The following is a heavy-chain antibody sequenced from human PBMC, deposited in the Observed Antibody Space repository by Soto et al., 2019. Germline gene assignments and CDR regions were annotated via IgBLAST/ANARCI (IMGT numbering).Heavy chain of an antibody. Sequence: QVQLVQSGAEVKKPGASVKVSCKASGYTFTSYGINWVRQAPGQGLEWMGWINTYDGNTNHAQKFQGRVTMTTDTSTSTAYMDRRSLSSDDTAVYYCAASQKFDYWGQGTLITVSS. J-gene: IGHJ4*02. CDR2: INTYDGNT. V-gene: IGHV1-18*01. CDR3: AASQKFDY. CDR1: GYTFTSYG.